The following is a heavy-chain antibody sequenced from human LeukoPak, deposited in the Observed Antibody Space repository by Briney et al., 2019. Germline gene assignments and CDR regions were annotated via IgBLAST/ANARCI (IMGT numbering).Heavy chain of an antibody. J-gene: IGHJ5*02. CDR1: GFTFSGYT. CDR2: ISGGSGDIT. Sequence: GGSLRLSCAVSGFTFSGYTVSWVRQTPGKGLEWVSAISGGSGDITYYADSVKGRFTVSRDNSKNTLFLQLNSLGAEDTAVYYCARNLAGDYFPNWFDPWGQGTLVTVSS. D-gene: IGHD7-27*01. CDR3: ARNLAGDYFPNWFDP. V-gene: IGHV3-23*01.